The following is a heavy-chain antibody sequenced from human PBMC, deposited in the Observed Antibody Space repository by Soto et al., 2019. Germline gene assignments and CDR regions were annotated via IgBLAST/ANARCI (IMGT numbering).Heavy chain of an antibody. V-gene: IGHV4-39*01. CDR2: IYYSGST. D-gene: IGHD2-21*02. Sequence: PSETLSLTCTVTGDSISSRGYYWGWIRQPPGKGLEWIGSIYYSGSTYNNPSLRSRVSMSIDTSKDQFSLKLKSVTAADTAVYFCERQRNSVVTQDYFDPSGPGSLVTVYS. CDR1: GDSISSRGYY. J-gene: IGHJ4*02. CDR3: ERQRNSVVTQDYFDP.